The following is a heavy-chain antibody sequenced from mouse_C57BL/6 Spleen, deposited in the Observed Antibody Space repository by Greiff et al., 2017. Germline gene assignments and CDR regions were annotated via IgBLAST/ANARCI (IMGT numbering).Heavy chain of an antibody. V-gene: IGHV8-12*01. Sequence: QVTLKESGPGILQSSQTLSLTCSFSGFSLSTSGMGVSWIRQPSGKGLEWLAHIYWDDDKRYNPSLKSRLTISKDTSRNQVFLKITSVDTADTATYYCARREDGYDGRGFAYWGQGTLVTVSA. J-gene: IGHJ3*01. CDR2: IYWDDDK. CDR3: ARREDGYDGRGFAY. D-gene: IGHD2-2*01. CDR1: GFSLSTSGMG.